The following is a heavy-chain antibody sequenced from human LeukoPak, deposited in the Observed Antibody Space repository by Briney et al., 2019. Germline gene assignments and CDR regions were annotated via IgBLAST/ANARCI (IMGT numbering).Heavy chain of an antibody. CDR3: ASHRSTSWYYFDY. CDR1: GGSISSSSYY. V-gene: IGHV4-39*07. CDR2: IYYSGST. Sequence: SETLSLTCTVSGGSISSSSYYWGWIRQPPGKGLEWIGSIYYSGSTYYNPSLKSRVTISVDTSKNQFSLKLNSVTAADTAVYYCASHRSTSWYYFDYWGQGTLVTVSS. D-gene: IGHD6-13*01. J-gene: IGHJ4*02.